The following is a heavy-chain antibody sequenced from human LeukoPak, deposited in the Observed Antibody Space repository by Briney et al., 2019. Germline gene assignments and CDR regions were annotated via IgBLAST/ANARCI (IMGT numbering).Heavy chain of an antibody. CDR3: ARQGFITMIVVPKEDY. Sequence: SETLSLTCTVSGGSISSSSYYWGWIRQPQGKGLEWIGSIYYSGSTYYNPSLKSRVTISVDTSKNQFSLKLSSVTAADTAVYYCARQGFITMIVVPKEDYWGQGTLVTVSS. CDR1: GGSISSSSYY. J-gene: IGHJ4*02. D-gene: IGHD3-22*01. V-gene: IGHV4-39*01. CDR2: IYYSGST.